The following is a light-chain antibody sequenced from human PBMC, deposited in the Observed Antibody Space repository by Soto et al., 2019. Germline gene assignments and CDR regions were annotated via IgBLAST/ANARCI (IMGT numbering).Light chain of an antibody. CDR3: QSYDSSLRGSV. CDR2: GNS. CDR1: SSNIGAEYD. J-gene: IGLJ1*01. Sequence: QSVLTQPPSLYGAPGQRVTISCTGSSSNIGAEYDVHWYQQVPGTAPKLLIFGNSNRPSGVPDRFSGSKSDTSASLAITGLQAEDEADYYCQSYDSSLRGSVFGTGTKVTVL. V-gene: IGLV1-40*01.